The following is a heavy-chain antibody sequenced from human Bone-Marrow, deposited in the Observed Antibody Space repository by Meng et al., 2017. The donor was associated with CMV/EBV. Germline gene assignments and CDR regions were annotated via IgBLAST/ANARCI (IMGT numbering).Heavy chain of an antibody. D-gene: IGHD5-18*01. V-gene: IGHV1-2*02. CDR2: VNPCSGDT. CDR3: ARRPETAVGHYGMDV. CDR1: GYSFTGYY. J-gene: IGHJ6*02. Sequence: ASVKVSCKASGYSFTGYYLHWVRRAPRQGREWMGWVNPCSGDTKYAPKFQGRVTMTRDTSISTAYMELSRLTSDDTAVYFCARRPETAVGHYGMDVWGHGTTVTVSS.